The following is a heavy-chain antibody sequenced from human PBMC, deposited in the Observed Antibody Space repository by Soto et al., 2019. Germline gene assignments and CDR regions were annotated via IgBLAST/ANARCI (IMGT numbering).Heavy chain of an antibody. CDR3: AKDGEEVFQYFQH. Sequence: PGGSLRLSCAASGFTFDDYAMHWVRQAPGKGLEWVSGISWNSGSIGYADSVKGRFTISRDNAKNSLYLQMNSLRAEDTALYYCAKDGEEVFQYFQHWGQGTLVTVSS. D-gene: IGHD3-10*01. J-gene: IGHJ1*01. CDR2: ISWNSGSI. V-gene: IGHV3-9*01. CDR1: GFTFDDYA.